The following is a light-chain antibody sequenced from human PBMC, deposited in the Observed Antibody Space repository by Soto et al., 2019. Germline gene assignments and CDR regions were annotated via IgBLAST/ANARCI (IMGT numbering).Light chain of an antibody. CDR1: QSVSSSY. J-gene: IGKJ5*01. V-gene: IGKV3-20*01. Sequence: EIVLTQSPGTLSLSPGERATLSCRASQSVSSSYLAWYQQKPGQAPRLLIYGASSRATSIPDRFSGSGSGRNVSLTISRLEPADFSVYYCYQYYSSSPITFGQGTQLEIK. CDR3: YQYYSSSPIT. CDR2: GAS.